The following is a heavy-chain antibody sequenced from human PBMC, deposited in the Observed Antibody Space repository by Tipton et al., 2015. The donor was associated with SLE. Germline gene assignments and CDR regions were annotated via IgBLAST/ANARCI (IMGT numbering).Heavy chain of an antibody. CDR3: VKAEKGGGYPTDWDLDP. Sequence: SLRLSCAASGFSFFRDAMHWVRQAADKGLEWVAVISYDGRDQYYADSVKGRFTISRDNSMNTLYLQMSSLRAEDTAVYYCVKAEKGGGYPTDWDLDPGGRGTRVTVSS. CDR2: ISYDGRDQ. J-gene: IGHJ2*01. V-gene: IGHV3-33*05. CDR1: GFSFFRDA. D-gene: IGHD5-12*01.